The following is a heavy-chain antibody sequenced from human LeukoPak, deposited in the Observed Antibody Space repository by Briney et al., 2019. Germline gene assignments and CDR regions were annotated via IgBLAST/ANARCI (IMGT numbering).Heavy chain of an antibody. D-gene: IGHD3-10*01. CDR3: AIFGSGSSFDY. V-gene: IGHV3-7*05. Sequence: GGSLRLSCAASGFTFSSYWMSWVRQAPGKGLEWVANINQDESEKYFVDSAKGRFTISRDNAKNSLYLQMNSLRAEDTAVYYCAIFGSGSSFDYWGQGALVTVSS. CDR1: GFTFSSYW. J-gene: IGHJ4*02. CDR2: INQDESEK.